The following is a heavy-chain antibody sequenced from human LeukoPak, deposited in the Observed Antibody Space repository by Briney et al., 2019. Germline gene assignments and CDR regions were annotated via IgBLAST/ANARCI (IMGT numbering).Heavy chain of an antibody. CDR3: ARGVDTMIVVARAGDWFDP. D-gene: IGHD3-22*01. Sequence: SETLSLTCTVSGASISSYYWSWIRQPPGKGLEWIGYIYYSGSTNYNPSLKSRVTISVDTSKNQFSLKLSSVTAADTAVYYCARGVDTMIVVARAGDWFDPWGQGTLVTVSS. CDR1: GASISSYY. J-gene: IGHJ5*02. V-gene: IGHV4-59*01. CDR2: IYYSGST.